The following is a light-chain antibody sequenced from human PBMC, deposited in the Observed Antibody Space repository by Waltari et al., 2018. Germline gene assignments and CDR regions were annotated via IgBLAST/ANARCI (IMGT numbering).Light chain of an antibody. CDR3: SSQSSNNVVL. V-gene: IGLV2-14*01. CDR1: SNDVGGYNS. J-gene: IGLJ2*01. CDR2: DVS. Sequence: QSALTQPAPVSGSPGQSVTIFCSGTSNDVGGYNSVSWYQEHPGQAPRVIIYDVSDRPSGFSDRFSGSTSGNTASLTISGLQAEDEADYYCSSQSSNNVVLFGGGTKLTVL.